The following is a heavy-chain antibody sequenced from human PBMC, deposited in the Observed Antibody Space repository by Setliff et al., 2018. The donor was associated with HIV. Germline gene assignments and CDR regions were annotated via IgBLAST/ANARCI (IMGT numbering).Heavy chain of an antibody. CDR2: INAGNGDT. J-gene: IGHJ4*02. CDR1: GDTFTTYA. Sequence: ASVKVSCKASGDTFTTYALHWVRQAPGQRLEWMGWINAGNGDTKSSQKFQGRVTITRDTSASTAYMELSSLRSEDTGVYYCAIGSSNWPHRPNNYYFDQWGQGTLVTVSS. D-gene: IGHD6-13*01. CDR3: AIGSSNWPHRPNNYYFDQ. V-gene: IGHV1-3*01.